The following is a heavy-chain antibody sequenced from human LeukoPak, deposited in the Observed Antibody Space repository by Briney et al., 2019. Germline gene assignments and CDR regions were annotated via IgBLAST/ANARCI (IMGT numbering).Heavy chain of an antibody. Sequence: GGSLRLSCAASGFTVGSNYMSWVRQAPGKGLEWVSIIYRGGSTNYADSVKGRFTISRDTSKNTLYLQVNSLRAEDTAVYYCAKDQSDFAGYYFDYWGQGTLVTVSS. J-gene: IGHJ4*02. V-gene: IGHV3-66*01. D-gene: IGHD2-21*02. CDR3: AKDQSDFAGYYFDY. CDR2: IYRGGST. CDR1: GFTVGSNY.